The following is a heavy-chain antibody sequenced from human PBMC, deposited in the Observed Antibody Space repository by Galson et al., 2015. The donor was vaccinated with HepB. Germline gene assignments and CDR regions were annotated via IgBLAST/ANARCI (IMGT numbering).Heavy chain of an antibody. Sequence: SLRLSCAASGFTFSSYSMNWVRQAPGKGLEWVANIKQDGSEKYYVDSVKGRFTISRDNAKNSLYLQMNSLRAEDTAVYYCARDDIVVVPAAPYPTYYYYGMDVWGQGTTVTVSS. CDR3: ARDDIVVVPAAPYPTYYYYGMDV. D-gene: IGHD2-2*01. J-gene: IGHJ6*02. CDR1: GFTFSSYS. V-gene: IGHV3-7*03. CDR2: IKQDGSEK.